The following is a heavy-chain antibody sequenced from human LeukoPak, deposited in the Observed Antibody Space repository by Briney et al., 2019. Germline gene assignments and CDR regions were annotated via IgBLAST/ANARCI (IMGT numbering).Heavy chain of an antibody. D-gene: IGHD4-17*01. Sequence: SETLSLTCAVSGGSISSNKWWSWVRQPPGKGLEWIGEVYHRGSTNYNPSLKSRVTISVDTSKNQFSLKLSSVTAADTAVYYCARHTVNNYNWFDPWGQGTLVTVSS. J-gene: IGHJ5*02. V-gene: IGHV4-4*02. CDR3: ARHTVNNYNWFDP. CDR2: VYHRGST. CDR1: GGSISSNKW.